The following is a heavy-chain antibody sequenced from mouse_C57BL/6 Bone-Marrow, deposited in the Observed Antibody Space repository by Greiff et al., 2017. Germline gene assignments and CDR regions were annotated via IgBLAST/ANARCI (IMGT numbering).Heavy chain of an antibody. V-gene: IGHV1-69*01. CDR2: IDPSDSYT. Sequence: VQLQQPGAELVMPGASVKLSCKASGYTFTSYWMHWVKQRPGQGLEWIGEIDPSDSYTNYNQKFKGKSTLTVDKSSSTAYMQLSSLTSEDSAVYYCARGSGLPWFAYWGQETLVTVSA. CDR3: ARGSGLPWFAY. J-gene: IGHJ3*01. CDR1: GYTFTSYW. D-gene: IGHD3-2*02.